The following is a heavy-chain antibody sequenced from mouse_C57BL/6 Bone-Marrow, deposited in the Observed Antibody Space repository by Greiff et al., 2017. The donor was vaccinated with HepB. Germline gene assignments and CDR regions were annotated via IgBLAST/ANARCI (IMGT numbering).Heavy chain of an antibody. D-gene: IGHD1-1*01. Sequence: VQLQQSGAELMKPGASVKLSCKATGYTFTGYWIEWVKQRPGRGLEWIGRIDPNSGGTKYNEKFKSKATLTVDKPSSTAYMQLSSLTSEDSAVYYCARGYYYGSSYGGWGQGTTLTVSS. CDR2: IDPNSGGT. CDR3: ARGYYYGSSYGG. CDR1: GYTFTGYW. J-gene: IGHJ2*01. V-gene: IGHV1-72*01.